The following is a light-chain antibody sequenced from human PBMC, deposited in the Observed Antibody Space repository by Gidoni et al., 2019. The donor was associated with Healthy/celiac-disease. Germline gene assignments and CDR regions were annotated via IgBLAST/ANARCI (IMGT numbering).Light chain of an antibody. J-gene: IGKJ5*01. CDR2: AAS. V-gene: IGKV1-39*01. Sequence: DIQMTQSPSSLSASVGDRVTITCRASQSISSYLNWYQQKPVKAPKLLIYAASSLQSGVPSRFSGSGSGTDFTLTISSLQPEDFATYYCQQSYSTLITFGQGTRLEI. CDR1: QSISSY. CDR3: QQSYSTLIT.